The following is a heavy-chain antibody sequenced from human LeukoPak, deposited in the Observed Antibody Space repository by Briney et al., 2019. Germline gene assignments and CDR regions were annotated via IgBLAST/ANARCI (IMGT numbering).Heavy chain of an antibody. D-gene: IGHD3-10*01. CDR2: LKGDGSQE. V-gene: IGHV3-7*04. Sequence: PGGSLRLSCAASGFTFSRNWMSWVRQAPLKGLEWVAILKGDGSQEDYVDSVKGRFTISRDNAKSSLYLQMNSLRPEDTAVYYCARDWDGLGKSMDYWGQGTLVTVSS. J-gene: IGHJ4*02. CDR3: ARDWDGLGKSMDY. CDR1: GFTFSRNW.